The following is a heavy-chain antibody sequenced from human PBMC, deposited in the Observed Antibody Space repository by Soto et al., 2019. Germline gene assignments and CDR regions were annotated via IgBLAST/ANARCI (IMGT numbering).Heavy chain of an antibody. CDR3: ARDYGGNLDY. CDR2: IYYSGST. D-gene: IGHD4-17*01. CDR1: GGSVSSGSYY. J-gene: IGHJ4*02. V-gene: IGHV4-61*01. Sequence: SETLSLTCTVSGGSVSSGSYYWSWIRQPPGKGLEWIGYIYYSGSTNYNPSLKSRVTISVDTSKNQFSLKLSSVTAAETAVYYCARDYGGNLDYWGQGTLVTVSS.